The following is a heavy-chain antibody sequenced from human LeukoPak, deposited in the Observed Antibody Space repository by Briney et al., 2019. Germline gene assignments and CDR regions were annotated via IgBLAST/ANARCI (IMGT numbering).Heavy chain of an antibody. CDR1: EFTFSSYG. J-gene: IGHJ4*02. CDR3: ARPGYGDYVQFDY. V-gene: IGHV3-33*01. Sequence: PGGSLRLSCAASEFTFSSYGMHWVRQAPGKGLEWVAVIWYDGSNKYYADSVKGRFTISRDNSKNTLYLQMNSLRAEDTAVYYCARPGYGDYVQFDYWGQGTLVTVSS. D-gene: IGHD4-17*01. CDR2: IWYDGSNK.